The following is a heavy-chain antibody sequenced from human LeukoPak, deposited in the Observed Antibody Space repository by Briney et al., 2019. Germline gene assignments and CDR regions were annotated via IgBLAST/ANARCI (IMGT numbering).Heavy chain of an antibody. CDR3: AKDAAFDYYDSSGYPHY. D-gene: IGHD3-22*01. CDR2: IRYDGSNK. CDR1: GFIFSSYA. V-gene: IGHV3-30*02. Sequence: PGGSLRLSCAASGFIFSSYAMHWVRQAPGKGLEWVAYIRYDGSNKFYADSVKGRFTVSRDNSKNTLYLQMNSLRPEDTAVYYCAKDAAFDYYDSSGYPHYWGQGTLVTVSS. J-gene: IGHJ4*02.